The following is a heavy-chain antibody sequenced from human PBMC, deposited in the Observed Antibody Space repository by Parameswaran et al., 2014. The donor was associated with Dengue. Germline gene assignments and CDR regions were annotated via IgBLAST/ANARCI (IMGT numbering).Heavy chain of an antibody. CDR2: ISYDGSNK. CDR3: AKGAHSGYSSGFTFDI. J-gene: IGHJ3*02. D-gene: IGHD6-19*01. V-gene: IGHV3-30*18. Sequence: VRQMPGKGLEWVAVISYDGSNKYYADSVKGRFTISRDNSKNTLYLQMNSLRAEDTAVYYCAKGAHSGYSSGFTFDIWGQGTMVTVSS.